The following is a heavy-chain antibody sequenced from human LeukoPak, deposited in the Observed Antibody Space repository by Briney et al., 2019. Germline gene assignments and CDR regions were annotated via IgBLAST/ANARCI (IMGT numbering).Heavy chain of an antibody. CDR2: ISYDGSNK. V-gene: IGHV3-30*18. D-gene: IGHD2-2*01. J-gene: IGHJ5*02. CDR3: AKDGAPYCSSTSCLRWFDP. Sequence: GRSLRLSCAASGFTFSSYGMHWVRQAPGKGLEWVAVISYDGSNKYYADSVKGRFTISRDNSKNTLYLQMNSLRAEDTAVYYCAKDGAPYCSSTSCLRWFDPWGQGTLVTVSS. CDR1: GFTFSSYG.